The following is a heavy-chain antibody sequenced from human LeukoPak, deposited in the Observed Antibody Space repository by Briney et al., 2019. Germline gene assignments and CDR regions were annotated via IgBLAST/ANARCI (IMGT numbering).Heavy chain of an antibody. CDR3: ARRGVAIAAAFNY. Sequence: SETLSLTCAVYGGSFSGYYWSWIRQPPGKGLEWIGEINHSGSTNYNPSPKSRVTISVDTSKNQFSLKLSTVTAADTAVYYCARRGVAIAAAFNYWGQGTLVTVSS. CDR2: INHSGST. CDR1: GGSFSGYY. D-gene: IGHD6-13*01. J-gene: IGHJ4*02. V-gene: IGHV4-34*01.